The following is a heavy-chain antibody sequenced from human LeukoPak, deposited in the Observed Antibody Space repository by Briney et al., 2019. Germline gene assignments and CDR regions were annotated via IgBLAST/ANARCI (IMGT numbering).Heavy chain of an antibody. CDR2: IYYSGST. CDR3: ARRNYGDYVGFDY. Sequence: SETLSLTCTVSGGSINSYYWSWIRQPPGKGLEWIGYIYYSGSTYYNPSLKSRVTISVDTSKNQFSLNLRSVTAADTAVYFCARRNYGDYVGFDYWGQGTLVTVSS. D-gene: IGHD4-17*01. J-gene: IGHJ4*02. CDR1: GGSINSYY. V-gene: IGHV4-59*08.